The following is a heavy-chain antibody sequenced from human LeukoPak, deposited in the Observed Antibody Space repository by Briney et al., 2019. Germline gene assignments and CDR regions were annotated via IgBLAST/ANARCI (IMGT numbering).Heavy chain of an antibody. CDR1: GFTFSSYG. Sequence: PGRSLTLSCAASGFTFSSYGMHWVRQAPGKGLEWVAVISYDGSNKYYADSVKSRFTISRDNSKNTLYLQMNSLRAEDTAVYYCAKEGLVGATNYWGQGTVVTDSS. D-gene: IGHD1-26*01. CDR3: AKEGLVGATNY. CDR2: ISYDGSNK. V-gene: IGHV3-30*18. J-gene: IGHJ4*02.